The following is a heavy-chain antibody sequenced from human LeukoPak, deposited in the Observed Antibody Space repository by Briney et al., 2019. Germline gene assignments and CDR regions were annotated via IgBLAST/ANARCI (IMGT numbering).Heavy chain of an antibody. CDR3: ASGPRKSLDY. CDR2: I. J-gene: IGHJ4*02. Sequence: SGGSLRLSCAASGFTVSSNYMSWVRQAPGKGLEWVSVISVKGRFTISRDNSKNTLYLQMNSLRAEDTAVYYCASGPRKSLDYWGQGTLVTVSS. CDR1: GFTVSSNY. V-gene: IGHV3-53*01.